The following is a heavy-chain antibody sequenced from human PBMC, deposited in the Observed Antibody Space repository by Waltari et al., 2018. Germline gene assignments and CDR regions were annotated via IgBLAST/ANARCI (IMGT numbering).Heavy chain of an antibody. V-gene: IGHV4-59*11. CDR1: GGSISSHY. D-gene: IGHD6-6*01. J-gene: IGHJ6*02. CDR3: ARRSSAWSGMDV. CDR2: IYYSGST. Sequence: QVQLQESGPGLVKPSETLSLTCTVSGGSISSHYWRWIRQPPGKGLEWIGYIYYSGSTNYNPSLKSRVTISVETSKNQFSLKLSSVTAADTAVYYCARRSSAWSGMDVWGQGITVTVSS.